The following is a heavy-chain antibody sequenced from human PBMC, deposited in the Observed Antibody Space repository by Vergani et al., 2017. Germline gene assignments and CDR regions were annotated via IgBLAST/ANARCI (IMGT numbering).Heavy chain of an antibody. J-gene: IGHJ5*02. V-gene: IGHV1-8*01. CDR3: ARGRSYYDFWSGYPERGWFDP. Sequence: QVQLVQSGAEVKKPGASVKVSCTASGYTFTSYDINWVRQATGQGLEWMGWMNPNSGNTGYAQKFQGRVTMTRNTSISTAYMELSSLRSEDTAVYYCARGRSYYDFWSGYPERGWFDPWGQGTLVTVSS. D-gene: IGHD3-3*01. CDR1: GYTFTSYD. CDR2: MNPNSGNT.